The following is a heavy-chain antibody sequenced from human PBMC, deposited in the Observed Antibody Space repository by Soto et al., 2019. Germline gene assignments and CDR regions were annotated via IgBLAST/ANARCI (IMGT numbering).Heavy chain of an antibody. CDR1: GDSVSSNGAA. J-gene: IGHJ4*02. Sequence: QVQLHQSGPGLVKPSQTLSVTCGISGDSVSSNGAAWNWLRQSPSRGLEWLGRTYYRSKWYNDYAVSVESRITINPDTSKNHFSLQLNFVTPEDTAVYFCARGEQYSGRIFDYWGQGTLVTVSS. CDR3: ARGEQYSGRIFDY. D-gene: IGHD1-26*01. CDR2: TYYRSKWYN. V-gene: IGHV6-1*01.